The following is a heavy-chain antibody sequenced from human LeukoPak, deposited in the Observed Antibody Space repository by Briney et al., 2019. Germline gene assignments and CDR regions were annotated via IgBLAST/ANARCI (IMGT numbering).Heavy chain of an antibody. V-gene: IGHV3-53*01. CDR3: ARGRGDIVVVPAARGLDAFDI. D-gene: IGHD2-2*01. J-gene: IGHJ3*02. Sequence: GGSLRLSCAASGFTFSSYAMSRVRQAPGKGLEWVSVIYSGGSTYYADSVKGRFTISRDNSKNTLYLQMNSLRAEDTAVYYCARGRGDIVVVPAARGLDAFDIWGQGTMVTVSS. CDR1: GFTFSSYA. CDR2: IYSGGST.